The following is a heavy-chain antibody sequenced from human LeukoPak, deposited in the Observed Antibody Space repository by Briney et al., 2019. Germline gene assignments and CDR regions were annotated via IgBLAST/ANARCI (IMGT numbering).Heavy chain of an antibody. V-gene: IGHV3-21*01. J-gene: IGHJ6*03. CDR1: GFTFSSYS. D-gene: IGHD1-26*01. CDR2: ISSSSSYI. CDR3: AREVGGFRNYYYYYMDV. Sequence: PGGSLRLSCAASGFTFSSYSMNWVRQAPGKGLEWVSSISSSSSYIYYADSVKGRFTISRDNAKNSLYLQMNSLRAEDTAVYYCAREVGGFRNYYYYYMDVWGKGTTVTVSS.